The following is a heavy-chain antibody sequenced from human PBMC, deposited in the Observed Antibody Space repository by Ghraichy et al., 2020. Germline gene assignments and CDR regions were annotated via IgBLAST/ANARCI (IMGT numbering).Heavy chain of an antibody. J-gene: IGHJ5*02. CDR1: GYTLTELS. CDR3: ARHGPLLEWSHSAFDP. Sequence: ASVKVSCKVSGYTLTELSMHWVRQAPGKGLEWMGGFDPEDGETIYAQKFQGRVTMTEDTSTDTAYMELSSLRSEDTAVYYCARHGPLLEWSHSAFDPWGQGTLVTVSS. D-gene: IGHD3-3*01. V-gene: IGHV1-24*01. CDR2: FDPEDGET.